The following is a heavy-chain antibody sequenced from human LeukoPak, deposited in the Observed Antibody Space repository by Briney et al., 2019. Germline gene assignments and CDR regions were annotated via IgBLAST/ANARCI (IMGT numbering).Heavy chain of an antibody. D-gene: IGHD2-2*01. CDR2: ISGSGGST. CDR1: GFTFSSYA. CDR3: AKDRTAVPLAYWYFDL. Sequence: PGGSLRLSCAASGFTFSSYAMSWVRQAPGKGLEWVSAISGSGGSTYYADSVKGRFTISRDNSKNTLYLHMNSLRVEDSAIYYCAKDRTAVPLAYWYFDLWGRGTLVTVSS. V-gene: IGHV3-23*01. J-gene: IGHJ2*01.